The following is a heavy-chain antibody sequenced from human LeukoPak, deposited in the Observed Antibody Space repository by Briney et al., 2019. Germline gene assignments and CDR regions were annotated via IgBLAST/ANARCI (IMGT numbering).Heavy chain of an antibody. CDR3: ARGPGIAAAGTLQGNDY. V-gene: IGHV3-21*01. CDR2: LSGSGGRI. CDR1: GFTFSSYG. J-gene: IGHJ4*02. D-gene: IGHD6-13*01. Sequence: GGSLRLSCAASGFTFSSYGMTWVRQAPGKGLEWVAALSGSGGRIYYADSVKGRFTISRDNAKNSLYLQMNSLRAEDTAVYYCARGPGIAAAGTLQGNDYWGQGTLVTVSS.